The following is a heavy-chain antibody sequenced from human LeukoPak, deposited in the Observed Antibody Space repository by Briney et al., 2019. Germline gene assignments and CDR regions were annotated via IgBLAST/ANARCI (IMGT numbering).Heavy chain of an antibody. J-gene: IGHJ6*03. V-gene: IGHV1-18*01. CDR2: ISVYNGNT. Sequence: ASVKVSCKASGYIFTSYGISWVRQAPGQGLEWMGWISVYNGNTNYPQRLQGRVTMTTDTSTTTAYMELRSLRSDDTAVYYCARSHYCSSTSCYSHMDVWGKGTTVTVSS. D-gene: IGHD2-2*02. CDR3: ARSHYCSSTSCYSHMDV. CDR1: GYIFTSYG.